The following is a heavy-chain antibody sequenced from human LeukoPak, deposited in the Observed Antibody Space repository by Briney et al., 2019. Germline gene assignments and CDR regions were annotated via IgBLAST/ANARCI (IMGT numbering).Heavy chain of an antibody. CDR3: AKAKTNWEVDY. D-gene: IGHD7-27*01. CDR1: GFTFSSYG. J-gene: IGHJ4*02. Sequence: GGSLRLSCAASGFTFSSYGMHWVRQAPGKGLEWVAVISYDGSNKYYADSVKGRFTISRDNSKNTLYLQMNSLRAEDTAVYYCAKAKTNWEVDYWGQGTLVSVSS. V-gene: IGHV3-30*18. CDR2: ISYDGSNK.